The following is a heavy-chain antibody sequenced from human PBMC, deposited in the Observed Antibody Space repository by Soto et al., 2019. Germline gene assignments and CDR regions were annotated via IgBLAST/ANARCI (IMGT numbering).Heavy chain of an antibody. V-gene: IGHV3-23*01. Sequence: EVQLLESGGGLVQPGGSLRLSCAASGFTFSSYAMSWVRQAPGKGLEWVSAISGSGGSTYYADPVKGRFTFSRDNSKNTVYLQRNSLRAEDTAVYYCAKGREPCIAVAGTVDYWGQGTLVTVSS. D-gene: IGHD6-19*01. CDR2: ISGSGGST. CDR1: GFTFSSYA. J-gene: IGHJ4*02. CDR3: AKGREPCIAVAGTVDY.